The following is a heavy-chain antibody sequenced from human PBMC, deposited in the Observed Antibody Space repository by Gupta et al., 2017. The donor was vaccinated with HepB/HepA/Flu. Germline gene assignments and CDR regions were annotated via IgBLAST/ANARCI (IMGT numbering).Heavy chain of an antibody. CDR1: GFSLNTSGVG. CDR3: VHKGVLRNWFDP. CDR2: IYWDDDK. Sequence: QITLKESGPTLVKPTQTLTLTCTFSGFSLNTSGVGVGWIRQFPGKALECLAVIYWDDDKRYRPSLKNRLTITKDTSKNQVVLRMTNMDPVDTATYYCVHKGVLRNWFDPWGRGTLVTVSS. V-gene: IGHV2-5*02. J-gene: IGHJ5*02. D-gene: IGHD3-3*01.